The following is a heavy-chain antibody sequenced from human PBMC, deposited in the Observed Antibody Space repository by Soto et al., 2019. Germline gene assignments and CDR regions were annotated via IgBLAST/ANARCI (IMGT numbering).Heavy chain of an antibody. J-gene: IGHJ4*02. CDR1: GYSFTNYD. CDR3: ARSNAWSNFDY. V-gene: IGHV1-8*01. D-gene: IGHD2-8*02. Sequence: QVQLVQSGAEVKKPGASVKVSCKASGYSFTNYDDHWVRQATGQGLEWMGWMNPNSGYTGYARKFQGRVSVTRDTSTSTVYMELSSLRADDTAIYYCARSNAWSNFDYWGQGTLVTVSS. CDR2: MNPNSGYT.